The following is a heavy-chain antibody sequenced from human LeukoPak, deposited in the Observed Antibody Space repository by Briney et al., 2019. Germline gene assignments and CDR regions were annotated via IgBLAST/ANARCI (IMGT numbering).Heavy chain of an antibody. Sequence: ASVKVSCKASGYTFTGYYMHWVRQAPGQGLEWMGWINPNSGGTNYAQKFQGRVTMTRDTSISTAYMDLSSLRSEDTAVYYCARAGCSSANCYEYWFDPWGQGTLVTVSS. CDR1: GYTFTGYY. V-gene: IGHV1-2*02. CDR3: ARAGCSSANCYEYWFDP. J-gene: IGHJ5*02. CDR2: INPNSGGT. D-gene: IGHD2-2*01.